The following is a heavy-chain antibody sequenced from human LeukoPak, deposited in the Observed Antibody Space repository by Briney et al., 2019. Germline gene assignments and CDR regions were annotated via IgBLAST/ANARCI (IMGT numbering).Heavy chain of an antibody. CDR3: ASAFTSSRDY. V-gene: IGHV1-18*01. CDR1: GYTFTSYG. CDR2: ISAYNGNT. D-gene: IGHD2/OR15-2a*01. J-gene: IGHJ4*02. Sequence: ASVKVSCKASGYTFTSYGISWVRQAPGQGLEWMGWISAYNGNTNYAQKPQGRVTMTTDTSTSTAYMELRSLTSADTAVYYCASAFTSSRDYWGQGTLVTVSS.